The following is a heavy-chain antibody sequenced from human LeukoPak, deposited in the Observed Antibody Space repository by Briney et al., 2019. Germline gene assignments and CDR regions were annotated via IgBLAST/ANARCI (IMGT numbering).Heavy chain of an antibody. V-gene: IGHV3-11*01. CDR3: ASPYRSSRGAFDI. J-gene: IGHJ3*02. Sequence: GGSLRLSCAASGFSFSDYYMSWIRRAPGKGLEWVSFISKSDNTKDYADSVRGRFTISRDKSKNTLYLQMNSLRADDTAVYYCASPYRSSRGAFDIWGQGTMVPVSS. CDR2: ISKSDNTK. CDR1: GFSFSDYY. D-gene: IGHD4-11*01.